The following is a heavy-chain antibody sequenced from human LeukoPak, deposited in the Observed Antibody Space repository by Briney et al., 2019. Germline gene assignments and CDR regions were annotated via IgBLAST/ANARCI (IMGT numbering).Heavy chain of an antibody. J-gene: IGHJ4*02. Sequence: PSETLSLTCAVYGGSFSGYYWSWIRQPPGKGLEWIGEINHSGSTNYNPSLKSRVTISVDTSKNQFSLKLSSVTAADTAVYYCARSRWLHTIDYWGQRTLVTVSS. CDR1: GGSFSGYY. CDR2: INHSGST. CDR3: ARSRWLHTIDY. D-gene: IGHD5-24*01. V-gene: IGHV4-34*01.